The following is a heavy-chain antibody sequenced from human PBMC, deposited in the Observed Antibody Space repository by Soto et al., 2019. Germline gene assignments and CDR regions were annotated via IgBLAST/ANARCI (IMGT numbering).Heavy chain of an antibody. CDR2: ISSSGSTI. Sequence: GGSLRLSCAASGFTFSDYYMSWIRQAPGKGLEWVSYISSSGSTIYYADSVKGRFTISRDNAKNSLYLQMNSLRAEDTAVYYCARVARFGEFDYYFMAVWGKGTTVTVSS. V-gene: IGHV3-11*01. CDR1: GFTFSDYY. D-gene: IGHD3-10*01. J-gene: IGHJ6*03. CDR3: ARVARFGEFDYYFMAV.